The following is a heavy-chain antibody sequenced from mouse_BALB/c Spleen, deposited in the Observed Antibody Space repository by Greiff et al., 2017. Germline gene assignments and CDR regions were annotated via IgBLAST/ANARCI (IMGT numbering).Heavy chain of an antibody. CDR2: INSNGGST. Sequence: EVKVVESGGGLVQPGGSLKLSCAASGFTFSSYGMSWVRQTPDKRLELVATINSNGGSTYYPDSVKGRFTISRDNAKNTLYLQMSSLKSEDTAMYYCASSITTVYFDYWGQGTTLTVSS. D-gene: IGHD1-1*01. CDR1: GFTFSSYG. CDR3: ASSITTVYFDY. V-gene: IGHV5-6-3*01. J-gene: IGHJ2*01.